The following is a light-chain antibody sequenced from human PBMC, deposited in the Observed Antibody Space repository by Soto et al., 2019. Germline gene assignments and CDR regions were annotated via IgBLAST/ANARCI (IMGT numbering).Light chain of an antibody. CDR2: DVS. CDR1: GSDVGYYNS. CDR3: SSYPSSETHVL. Sequence: QSVLTQPASVSGSPGQSITISCTGTGSDVGYYNSVSWYQRHPGKVPKLIIYDVSSRPSGVSNRFSGFKSGNTASLTSSGLQAEDEADYYCSSYPSSETHVLFGGGTKLTVL. J-gene: IGLJ2*01. V-gene: IGLV2-14*03.